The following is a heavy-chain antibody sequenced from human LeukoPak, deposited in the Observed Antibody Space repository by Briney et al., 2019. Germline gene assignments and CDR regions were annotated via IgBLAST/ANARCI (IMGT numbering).Heavy chain of an antibody. CDR3: AKAPNYYDSSGYYYSVYLFDY. J-gene: IGHJ4*02. D-gene: IGHD3-22*01. V-gene: IGHV3-30*02. CDR1: GFTFSSSA. CDR2: IRYDGSNK. Sequence: GGSLRLSCAASGFTFSSSAMNWVRQAPGKGLEWVAFIRYDGSNKYYADSVKGRFTISRDNSKNTLYLQMNSLRAEDTAVYYCAKAPNYYDSSGYYYSVYLFDYWGQGTLVTVSS.